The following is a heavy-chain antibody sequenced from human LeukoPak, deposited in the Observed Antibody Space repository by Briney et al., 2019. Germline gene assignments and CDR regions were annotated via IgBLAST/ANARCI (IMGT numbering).Heavy chain of an antibody. D-gene: IGHD2-2*01. J-gene: IGHJ5*02. Sequence: PSQTLSLTCTVSGGSISSSSYYWGWIRQPPGKGLEWIGSIYYSGSTYYNPSLKSRVTISVDTSKNQFSLKLSSVTAADTAVYYCARLGGRYCSSTSCSNWFDPWGQGTLVTVSS. V-gene: IGHV4-39*01. CDR2: IYYSGST. CDR3: ARLGGRYCSSTSCSNWFDP. CDR1: GGSISSSSYY.